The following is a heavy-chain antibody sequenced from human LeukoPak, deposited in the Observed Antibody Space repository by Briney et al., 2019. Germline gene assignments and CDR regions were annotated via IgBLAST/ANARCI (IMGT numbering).Heavy chain of an antibody. CDR1: GYTFTGYY. CDR2: INPNSGGT. D-gene: IGHD3-10*01. V-gene: IGHV1-2*02. CDR3: ARGRGPLLWFGESNYYYYGMDV. Sequence: ALVKVSCKASGYTFTGYYLHWVRQAPGQGLEWMGWINPNSGGTNYAQKFQGRVTMTRDTSISTAYMELSRLRSDDTAVYYCARGRGPLLWFGESNYYYYGMDVWGQGTTVTVSS. J-gene: IGHJ6*02.